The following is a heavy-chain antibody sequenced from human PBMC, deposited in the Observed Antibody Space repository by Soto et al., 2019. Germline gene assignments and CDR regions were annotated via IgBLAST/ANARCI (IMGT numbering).Heavy chain of an antibody. CDR1: GFTFSSYW. D-gene: IGHD5-18*01. CDR2: IKQDGSEK. CDR3: ARAQGYSYGQNAFDI. J-gene: IGHJ3*02. Sequence: PGGSLRLSCAASGFTFSSYWMSWVRQAPGKGLEWVANIKQDGSEKYCVDSVKGRFTISRDNAKNSLYLQMNSLRAEDTAVYYCARAQGYSYGQNAFDIWGQGTMVTVSS. V-gene: IGHV3-7*03.